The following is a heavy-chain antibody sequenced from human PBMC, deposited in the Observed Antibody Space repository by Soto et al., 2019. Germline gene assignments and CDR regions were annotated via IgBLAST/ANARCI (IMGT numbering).Heavy chain of an antibody. CDR3: AKDALAYYDFWS. J-gene: IGHJ4*02. Sequence: PGGSLRLSCAASELTFSSYAMSWVRQAPGKGLEWVSHISNSGRSTKYADSVKGRFTISRDNSKNTLYLQMNSLRAEDTALYYCAKDALAYYDFWSWGQGTLVTVSS. CDR1: ELTFSSYA. V-gene: IGHV3-23*01. D-gene: IGHD3-3*01. CDR2: ISNSGRST.